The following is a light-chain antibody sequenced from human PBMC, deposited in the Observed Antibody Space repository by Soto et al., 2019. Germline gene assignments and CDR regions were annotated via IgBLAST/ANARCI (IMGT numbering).Light chain of an antibody. CDR2: AAS. Sequence: IVLTQSPGTLSLSPGERATLSCRASQSVSNNYLAWYQQKPGQAPRLLIYAASRRATGIPDRFSGSGSGTDFTLTISRLEPEDFAVYYCQQYGSSPWTFGQGTKVDI. J-gene: IGKJ1*01. V-gene: IGKV3-20*01. CDR3: QQYGSSPWT. CDR1: QSVSNNY.